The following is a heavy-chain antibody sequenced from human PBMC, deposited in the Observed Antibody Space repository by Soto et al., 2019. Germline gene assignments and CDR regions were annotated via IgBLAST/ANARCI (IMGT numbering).Heavy chain of an antibody. Sequence: QLQLQESGSGLVKPSQTLSLTCAVSGGSINTATHSWSWIRQPPGKGLEWIGYIYHSGSTYYNPSVKSRVTISIDKANNQFPLGLSSVTAADTAVYYCARGGGVTTTGDDYWGQGILVTVSS. CDR1: GGSINTATHS. J-gene: IGHJ4*02. CDR3: ARGGGVTTTGDDY. CDR2: IYHSGST. V-gene: IGHV4-30-2*01. D-gene: IGHD4-4*01.